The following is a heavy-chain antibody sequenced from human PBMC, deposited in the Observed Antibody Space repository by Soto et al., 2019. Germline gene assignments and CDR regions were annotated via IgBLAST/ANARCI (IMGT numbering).Heavy chain of an antibody. CDR2: ISYDGSNK. Sequence: GGSLRLSCAASGFTFSSYAMHWVRQAPGKGLEWVAVISYDGSNKYYAGSVKGRFTISRDNSKNTLYLQMNSLRAEDTAVYYCARKVGANYFDYWGQGTLVTVSS. V-gene: IGHV3-30-3*01. CDR1: GFTFSSYA. CDR3: ARKVGANYFDY. J-gene: IGHJ4*02. D-gene: IGHD1-26*01.